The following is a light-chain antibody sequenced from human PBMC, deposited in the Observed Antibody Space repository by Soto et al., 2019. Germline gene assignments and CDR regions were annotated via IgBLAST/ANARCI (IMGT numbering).Light chain of an antibody. Sequence: QSVLAQPASVSGSPGQSITISCTGASSDVGGYDFVSWYQHHPGTPPKLIIYEVTHRPSGVSHRFSGSKSASTASLTISGIQVQEEADYSSGSYSRTTTREVFGTRTKVTV. CDR2: EVT. V-gene: IGLV2-14*01. CDR3: GSYSRTTTREV. J-gene: IGLJ1*01. CDR1: SSDVGGYDF.